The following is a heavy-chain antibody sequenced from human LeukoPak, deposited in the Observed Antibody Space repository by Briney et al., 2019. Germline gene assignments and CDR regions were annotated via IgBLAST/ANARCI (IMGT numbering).Heavy chain of an antibody. V-gene: IGHV3-30-3*01. CDR3: ARAPTVSVGYCSRSSCQADY. J-gene: IGHJ4*02. Sequence: GGSLRLSCAASGFTFSSYAMHWVRQAPGKGLEWVAVISYDGSNKYYADSVKGRFTISRDNAKNSLYLQMNGLRADDTAVYYCARAPTVSVGYCSRSSCQADYWGQGTLVTVSS. D-gene: IGHD2-2*01. CDR1: GFTFSSYA. CDR2: ISYDGSNK.